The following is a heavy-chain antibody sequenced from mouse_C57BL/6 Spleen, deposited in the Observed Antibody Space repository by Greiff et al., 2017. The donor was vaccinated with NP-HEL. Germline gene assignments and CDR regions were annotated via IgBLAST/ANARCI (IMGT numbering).Heavy chain of an antibody. D-gene: IGHD1-1*01. CDR3: ARWDYYGSRFAY. CDR1: GYTFTSYW. CDR2: INPSNGGT. Sequence: QVQLKQPGTELVKPGASVKLSCKASGYTFTSYWMHWVKQRPGQGLEWIGNINPSNGGTNYNEKFKSKATLTVDKSSSTAYMQISSLTSEDSAVYYCARWDYYGSRFAYWGQGTLVTVSA. J-gene: IGHJ3*01. V-gene: IGHV1-53*01.